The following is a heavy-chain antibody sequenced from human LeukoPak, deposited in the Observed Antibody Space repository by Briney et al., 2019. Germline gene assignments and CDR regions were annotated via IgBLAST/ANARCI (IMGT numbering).Heavy chain of an antibody. CDR3: AKHGYCSGISCFFDF. D-gene: IGHD2-2*03. CDR1: GFTFSSYS. Sequence: GGSLRLSCAASGFTFSSYSMSWVRQAPGKGLEWVSGISGSGPYTFYTDSVKGRFTISRDSSKNTLYLQMNSLRAEDTALYYCAKHGYCSGISCFFDFWGQGTLVTVSS. V-gene: IGHV3-23*01. J-gene: IGHJ4*02. CDR2: ISGSGPYT.